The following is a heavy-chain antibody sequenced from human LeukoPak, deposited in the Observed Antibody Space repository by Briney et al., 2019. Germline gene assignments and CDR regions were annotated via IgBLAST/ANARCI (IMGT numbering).Heavy chain of an antibody. V-gene: IGHV3-7*03. J-gene: IGHJ6*02. CDR3: ARRITIAAAGWGYGMDV. CDR2: IRHDGSDK. D-gene: IGHD6-13*01. Sequence: GGSLRLSCAASGFTFNNHWMSWVRQAPGKGLEWVANIRHDGSDKKYVDSVKGRFTISRDNAENLLFLQMDSLRAEDTAVYYCARRITIAAAGWGYGMDVWGQGTTVTVSS. CDR1: GFTFNNHW.